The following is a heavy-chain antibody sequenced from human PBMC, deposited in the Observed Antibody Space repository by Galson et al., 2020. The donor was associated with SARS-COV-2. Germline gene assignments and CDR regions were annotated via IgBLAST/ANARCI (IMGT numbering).Heavy chain of an antibody. CDR2: ISKGGDVT. V-gene: IGHV3-30-3*01. CDR3: ARDLLLGSPDYVAH. J-gene: IGHJ4*02. CDR1: GFSFNTYD. D-gene: IGHD1-26*01. Sequence: GESLKISCAASGFSFNTYDMHWVRQAPGKGLEWVAAISKGGDVTVYTDSVRGRFTISRDSSTNTLSLQMNSLIVDDTAIYYCARDLLLGSPDYVAHWGLGTLVTVSS.